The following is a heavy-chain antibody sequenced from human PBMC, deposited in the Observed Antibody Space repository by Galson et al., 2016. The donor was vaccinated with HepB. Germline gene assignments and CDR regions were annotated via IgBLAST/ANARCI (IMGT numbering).Heavy chain of an antibody. V-gene: IGHV3-9*01. CDR1: GFFFDDYA. CDR2: IHWNGGSI. Sequence: SLRLSCAASGFFFDDYAMHWVRQAPGKGLEWVSSIHWNGGSIDYADSVKGRFTISRDNAKKSLYLQMDSLRAEDTAFYYCAKDMSIGGLPLFDQWVQGTLVTVSS. CDR3: AKDMSIGGLPLFDQ. J-gene: IGHJ4*02. D-gene: IGHD3-16*01.